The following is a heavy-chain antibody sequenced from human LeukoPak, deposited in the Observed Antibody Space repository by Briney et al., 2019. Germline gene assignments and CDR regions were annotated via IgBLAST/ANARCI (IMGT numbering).Heavy chain of an antibody. J-gene: IGHJ4*02. CDR2: MSYDGANI. Sequence: GGSLRLSCAASGFTFSGFGMHWVRQAPGKWLASVALMSYDGANIYYTDSVKGRFTISKDTSRNTLYLQMNNLRPEDTAVYCCAKDRGSSGKNNLDYWGQGTLVTVSS. CDR1: GFTFSGFG. D-gene: IGHD6-19*01. V-gene: IGHV3-30*18. CDR3: AKDRGSSGKNNLDY.